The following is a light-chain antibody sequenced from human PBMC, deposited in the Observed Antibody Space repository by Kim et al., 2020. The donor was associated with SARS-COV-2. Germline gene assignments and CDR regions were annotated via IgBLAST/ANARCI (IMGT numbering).Light chain of an antibody. CDR2: DAS. V-gene: IGKV3-11*01. Sequence: AQGERATLSGRASKRVSKYLAGYQLNPGQAPRLLIYDASNRATGIPARFSGSGFGTDFTLTISSLEPEDFAVYYCQQRSNWRTFGQGTKVDIK. J-gene: IGKJ1*01. CDR3: QQRSNWRT. CDR1: KRVSKY.